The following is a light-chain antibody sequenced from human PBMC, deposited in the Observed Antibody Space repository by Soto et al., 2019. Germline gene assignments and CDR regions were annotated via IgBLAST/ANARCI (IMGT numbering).Light chain of an antibody. Sequence: QSALTQPPSASGSPGQSVTISCTGTSSDVGGYNYVSWYQQAPGKAPKLMIYEVTKRPSGVPDRFSGSKSGNTASLTVSGLQAEDAGYYYCSSFGGTHNFQVFGTGTKLTVL. CDR2: EVT. CDR1: SSDVGGYNY. V-gene: IGLV2-8*01. CDR3: SSFGGTHNFQV. J-gene: IGLJ1*01.